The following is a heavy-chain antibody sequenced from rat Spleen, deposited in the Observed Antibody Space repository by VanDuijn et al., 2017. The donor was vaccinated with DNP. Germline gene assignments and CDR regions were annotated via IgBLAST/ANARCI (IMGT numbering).Heavy chain of an antibody. V-gene: IGHV5S13*01. J-gene: IGHJ3*01. CDR3: ARHEDSSSYIYGFPY. D-gene: IGHD1-2*01. Sequence: EVQLAESGGDLLQPGRSLKLSCAASGFTFSNHGMAWVRQAPTKGLEWVASINTGGGNTYYRDSVKGRFTISRDNAKNTQYLQMDSLRSEDTATYYCARHEDSSSYIYGFPYWGQGTLVTVFS. CDR2: INTGGGNT. CDR1: GFTFSNHG.